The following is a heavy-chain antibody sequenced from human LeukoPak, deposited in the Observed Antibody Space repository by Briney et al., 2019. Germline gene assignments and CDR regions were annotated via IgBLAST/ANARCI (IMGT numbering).Heavy chain of an antibody. CDR1: GFTVSSNY. CDR2: IYGGGSA. Sequence: GGSLRLSCAASGFTVSSNYMSWVRQAPGKGLEWVSVIYGGGSAYYADSVTGRFTISRDNSKNTLYLQMNSLRAEDTAVYYCAKVTFEGVDPWGQGTLVTVSS. D-gene: IGHD2/OR15-2a*01. J-gene: IGHJ5*02. CDR3: AKVTFEGVDP. V-gene: IGHV3-53*01.